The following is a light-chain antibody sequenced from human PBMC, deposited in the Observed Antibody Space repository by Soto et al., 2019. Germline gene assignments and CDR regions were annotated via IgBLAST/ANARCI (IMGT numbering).Light chain of an antibody. CDR1: QSISNY. CDR3: QQSYSSPET. J-gene: IGKJ1*01. CDR2: ASF. Sequence: DIQMTQSPSSLSASVGDRVTISCRASQSISNYLNWYQQKPGKAPKLLIYASFTLQSGVPSRFSGTGSGTDFTLTICSLQPEDFGTYYCQQSYSSPETFGQGTKVEI. V-gene: IGKV1-39*01.